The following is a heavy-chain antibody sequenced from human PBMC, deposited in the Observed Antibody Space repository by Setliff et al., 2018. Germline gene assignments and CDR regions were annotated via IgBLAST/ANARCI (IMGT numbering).Heavy chain of an antibody. V-gene: IGHV3-30*02. CDR2: IRYNGNNK. D-gene: IGHD2-8*01. Sequence: GGSLRLSCAASGFTFSSYGMHWVRQAPGKGLEWVAFIRYNGNNKYYVDSVKGRFTISRDNSKNTLYLEMNSLRAEDTAVYYCAKVKKPLIRGSGFDYWGRGTLVTVSS. J-gene: IGHJ4*02. CDR3: AKVKKPLIRGSGFDY. CDR1: GFTFSSYG.